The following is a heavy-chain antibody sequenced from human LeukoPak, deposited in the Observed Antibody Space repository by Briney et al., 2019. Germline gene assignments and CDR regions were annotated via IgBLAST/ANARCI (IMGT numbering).Heavy chain of an antibody. CDR3: ASPMVRGVIFY. V-gene: IGHV3-74*01. CDR1: GFTFSSYS. J-gene: IGHJ4*02. CDR2: INSDGRST. D-gene: IGHD3-10*01. Sequence: PGGSLSLSCAASGFTFSSYSMNWIRQAPGKGLVWVSRINSDGRSTSYADSVKGRFPISRHNAKNTLYLQMKSLRAEDTAVYYCASPMVRGVIFYWGQGPVVTVSS.